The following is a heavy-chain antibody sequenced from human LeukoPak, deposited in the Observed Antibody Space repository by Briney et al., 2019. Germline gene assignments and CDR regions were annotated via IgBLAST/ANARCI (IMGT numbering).Heavy chain of an antibody. CDR3: ARVTNSLAFDV. D-gene: IGHD2-8*01. CDR1: GGSISSYY. Sequence: SETLSLTCTVSGGSISSYYWSWIRQPPGKGLEWIGYIYYSGSTNYNPSLKSRVTISVDTSKKQFSLTLSSVTAADTAVYYCARVTNSLAFDVWGQGTMVTVSS. J-gene: IGHJ3*01. V-gene: IGHV4-59*12. CDR2: IYYSGST.